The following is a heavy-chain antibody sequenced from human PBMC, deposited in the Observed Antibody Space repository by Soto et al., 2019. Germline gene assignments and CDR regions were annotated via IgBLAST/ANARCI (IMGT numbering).Heavy chain of an antibody. CDR1: GFTFSSYG. CDR3: ARSWYRNSSSQEYFDY. V-gene: IGHV3-30*03. Sequence: GGSLRLPCAASGFTFSSYGMHWVRQAPGKGLEWVAVISYDGSNKYYADSVKGRFTISRDNSKNTLYLQMNSLRAEDTAVYYCARSWYRNSSSQEYFDYWGQGTLVTVS. J-gene: IGHJ4*02. D-gene: IGHD6-13*01. CDR2: ISYDGSNK.